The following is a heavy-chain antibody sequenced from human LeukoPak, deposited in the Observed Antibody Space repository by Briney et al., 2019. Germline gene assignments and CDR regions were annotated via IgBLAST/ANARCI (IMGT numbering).Heavy chain of an antibody. V-gene: IGHV3-30*02. J-gene: IGHJ4*02. D-gene: IGHD1-1*01. CDR1: GLTFSAYG. CDR2: IRYDGSNK. Sequence: GGSLRLSCTASGLTFSAYGMHWVRQAPGKGLEWVAFIRYDGSNKYYADSVKGRFTISRDNSKNTLYLQMNSLRAEDTAVYYCTNKLEPIDYWGQGTLVTVSS. CDR3: TNKLEPIDY.